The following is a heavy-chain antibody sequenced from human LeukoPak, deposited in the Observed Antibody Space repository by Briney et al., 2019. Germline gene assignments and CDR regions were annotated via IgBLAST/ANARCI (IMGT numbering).Heavy chain of an antibody. D-gene: IGHD3-10*01. CDR3: ARDRITMVRRFDY. CDR1: GFTFSSYS. Sequence: GGSLKLSCAASGFTFSSYSMNWVRQAPGKGLEWVSSISSSSSYIYYADSVKGRFTISRDNAKNSPYLQMNSLRAEDTAVYYCARDRITMVRRFDYWGQGTLVTVSS. V-gene: IGHV3-21*01. CDR2: ISSSSSYI. J-gene: IGHJ4*02.